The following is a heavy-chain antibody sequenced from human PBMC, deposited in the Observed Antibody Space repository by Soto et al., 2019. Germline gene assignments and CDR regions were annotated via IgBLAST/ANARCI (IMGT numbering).Heavy chain of an antibody. J-gene: IGHJ6*02. D-gene: IGHD1-1*01. CDR1: GFTFSSYV. CDR3: ARGPRAPPPHDCRMDV. Sequence: EVQLLESGGGLVQPGGSLRISCAASGFTFSSYVMNWVRQAPGKGLEWVSGIRGSGGDTFYADSVKGRFTISRDNSKNXLYLQMNRMRAEDTAVSYCARGPRAPPPHDCRMDVWGQGTTVTVSS. V-gene: IGHV3-23*01. CDR2: IRGSGGDT.